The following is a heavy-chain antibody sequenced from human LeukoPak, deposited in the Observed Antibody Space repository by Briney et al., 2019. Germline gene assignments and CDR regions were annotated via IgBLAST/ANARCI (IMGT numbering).Heavy chain of an antibody. V-gene: IGHV3-30*18. CDR1: GFTFSSYS. J-gene: IGHJ4*02. CDR3: AKADYGDLDY. Sequence: GGSLRLSCAASGFTFSSYSMHWVRQAPGKGLEWVAVISYDGSNKYYADSVKGRFTISRDNSKNTLYLQMNSLRAEDTAVYYCAKADYGDLDYWGQGTLVTVSS. CDR2: ISYDGSNK. D-gene: IGHD4/OR15-4a*01.